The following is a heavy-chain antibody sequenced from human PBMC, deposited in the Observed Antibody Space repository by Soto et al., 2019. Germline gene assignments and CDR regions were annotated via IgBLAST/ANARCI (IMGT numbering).Heavy chain of an antibody. Sequence: PSQTLSLTCAISGDSVSSNSATWNWIRQSPSRGLEWLGRAYYRSRWFYDSAVSVRSRITISPDTTKNQISLHVNSVAPEDSAVYYCARQSATTYYFDYWGHGAMVTVSS. V-gene: IGHV6-1*01. CDR2: AYYRSRWFY. CDR3: ARQSATTYYFDY. J-gene: IGHJ4*01. CDR1: GDSVSSNSAT. D-gene: IGHD1-26*01.